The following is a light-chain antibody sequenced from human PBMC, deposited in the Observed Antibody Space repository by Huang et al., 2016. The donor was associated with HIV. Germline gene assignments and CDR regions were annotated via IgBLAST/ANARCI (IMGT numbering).Light chain of an antibody. CDR2: WAS. Sequence: DIVMTQSPDSMAVSLGERATINCKSSQRVLYRSNNKNYLAWYPQKPGHPPKLLIYWASTRESGVPDRFTGSGSGTDFSLTISSLQAEDVAVYYCQQYDTSPWTFGQGTKVEIK. V-gene: IGKV4-1*01. CDR3: QQYDTSPWT. CDR1: QRVLYRSNNKNY. J-gene: IGKJ1*01.